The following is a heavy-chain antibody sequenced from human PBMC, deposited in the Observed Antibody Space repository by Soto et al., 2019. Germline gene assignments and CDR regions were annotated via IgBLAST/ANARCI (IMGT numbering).Heavy chain of an antibody. D-gene: IGHD3-3*01. V-gene: IGHV3-33*01. CDR1: GFTFSSYG. Sequence: QVQLVESGGGVVQPGRSLRLSCAASGFTFSSYGMHWVRQAPGKGLEWVAVIWYDGSNKYYADSVKGRFTISRDNSKNTLYLQMNSLRAEDTAVYYCARRRRGGDHPITIFGVVIIFRRYGMDVWGQGTTVTVSS. CDR2: IWYDGSNK. J-gene: IGHJ6*02. CDR3: ARRRRGGDHPITIFGVVIIFRRYGMDV.